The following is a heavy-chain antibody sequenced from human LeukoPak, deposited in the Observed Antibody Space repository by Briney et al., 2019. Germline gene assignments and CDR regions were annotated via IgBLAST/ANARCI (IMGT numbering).Heavy chain of an antibody. CDR2: ISGSGGST. CDR1: GFTFSSYA. V-gene: IGHV3-23*01. CDR3: AKDGGSSSWYYFDY. D-gene: IGHD6-13*01. J-gene: IGHJ4*02. Sequence: GGSLRLSCAASGFTFSSYAMSWVRQAPGKGLEWVSVISGSGGSTYYADSVKGRFTISRDNSKNTLYLQMNSLRAEDTAVYYCAKDGGSSSWYYFDYWGQGTLVTVSS.